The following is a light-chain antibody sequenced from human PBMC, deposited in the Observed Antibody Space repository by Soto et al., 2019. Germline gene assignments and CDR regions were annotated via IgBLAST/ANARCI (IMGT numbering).Light chain of an antibody. CDR3: QQYETFSGT. J-gene: IGKJ1*01. V-gene: IGKV1-39*01. Sequence: DIQMTQSPSSLSASVGDRVTITCRASQSISSYLNWYQQKPGKAPNLLIYAASSLQSGVPSRFSGSGSGTDFTLTISSLQPEDFATYYCQQYETFSGTFGPGTKVDIK. CDR2: AAS. CDR1: QSISSY.